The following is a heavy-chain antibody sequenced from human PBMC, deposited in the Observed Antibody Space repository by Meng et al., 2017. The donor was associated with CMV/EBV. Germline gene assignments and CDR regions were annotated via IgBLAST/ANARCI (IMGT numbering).Heavy chain of an antibody. Sequence: GGSLRLSCVASGFNSNAHWMTWVRQVPGKALEWVANIKQDGTEKYYVPSVKGRIIISRDNAKSSLYLQMNDLRVEDTAVYYCATTTNGCFDNWGQGALVTVSS. V-gene: IGHV3-7*01. CDR2: IKQDGTEK. CDR3: ATTTNGCFDN. CDR1: GFNSNAHW. J-gene: IGHJ4*02. D-gene: IGHD2-8*01.